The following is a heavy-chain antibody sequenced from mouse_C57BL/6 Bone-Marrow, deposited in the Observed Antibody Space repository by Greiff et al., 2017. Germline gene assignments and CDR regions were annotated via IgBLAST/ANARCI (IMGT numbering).Heavy chain of an antibody. V-gene: IGHV1-7*01. CDR1: GYTFTSYW. Sequence: QVQLQQSGAELAKPGASVKLSCKASGYTFTSYWMHWVKQRPGQGLEWIGYINPSSGYTKYNQKFKDKATLTADKSSSTAYMQLSSLTYEDSAVYYCARRFSTVVAPKDYWGQGTSVTVSS. CDR3: ARRFSTVVAPKDY. CDR2: INPSSGYT. D-gene: IGHD1-1*01. J-gene: IGHJ4*01.